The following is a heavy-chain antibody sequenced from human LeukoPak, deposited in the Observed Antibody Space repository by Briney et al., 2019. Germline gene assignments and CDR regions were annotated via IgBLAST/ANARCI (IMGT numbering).Heavy chain of an antibody. D-gene: IGHD3-3*01. CDR2: ISAYNGNT. CDR3: ARDSPYYDFWSGYQIYFDY. J-gene: IGHJ4*02. V-gene: IGHV1-18*01. Sequence: ASVKVSCKASGYTFTSYGISWVRQAPGQGLEWMGWISAYNGNTNYAQKLQGRVTMTTDTSTSTAYMGLRSLRSDDTAVYYCARDSPYYDFWSGYQIYFDYWGQGTLVTVSS. CDR1: GYTFTSYG.